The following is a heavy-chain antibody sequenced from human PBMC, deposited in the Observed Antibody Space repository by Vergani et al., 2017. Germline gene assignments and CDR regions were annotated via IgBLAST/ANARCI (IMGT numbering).Heavy chain of an antibody. CDR2: ISGHGDRT. V-gene: IGHV3-23*01. D-gene: IGHD2/OR15-2a*01. CDR1: GFTFSSYA. J-gene: IGHJ4*02. CDR3: AREERSNTSPCVGD. Sequence: EVQLLESGGGLVQPGGSLRLSCAASGFTFSSYAMSWVRQAPGKGLEWVSAISGHGDRTYYADSVRGRFTISRDNSKNTVYLQMNSLKAEDRATYYCAREERSNTSPCVGDWGQGTLVTV.